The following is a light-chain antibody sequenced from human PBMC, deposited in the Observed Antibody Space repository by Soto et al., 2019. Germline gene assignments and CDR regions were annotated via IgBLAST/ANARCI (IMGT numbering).Light chain of an antibody. CDR2: AAS. J-gene: IGKJ1*01. CDR1: NNVDKY. V-gene: IGKV1-39*01. Sequence: DIQMTQSPSSLSASVGDTVTITCRATNNVDKYLNWIQQRPGKPPNLLIYAASNLHNGVPSRFSGSGSATEFTLTISSLQPEDFATYYCQQTYGSPVSFGQGTRVEIK. CDR3: QQTYGSPVS.